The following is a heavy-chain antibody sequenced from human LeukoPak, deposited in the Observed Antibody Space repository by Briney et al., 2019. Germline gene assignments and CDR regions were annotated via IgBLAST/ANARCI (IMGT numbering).Heavy chain of an antibody. CDR2: IYYSGST. CDR1: GGSISGYY. D-gene: IGHD3-10*01. Sequence: SETLSLTCTVSGGSISGYYWSWIRQPPGKGLEWIAYIYYSGSTNYNPSLRSRVTISEDTSKNQFSLKLSSVTAAETAVYYCARHHYYGSGTFDYWGRGTLVTVSS. V-gene: IGHV4-59*01. CDR3: ARHHYYGSGTFDY. J-gene: IGHJ4*02.